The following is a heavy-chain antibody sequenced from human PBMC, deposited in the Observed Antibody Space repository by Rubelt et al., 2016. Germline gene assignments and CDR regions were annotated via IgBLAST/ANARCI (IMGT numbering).Heavy chain of an antibody. V-gene: IGHV4-39*01. CDR1: GDSISSSNYY. D-gene: IGHD1-26*01. CDR3: VRTGRVGRVVDY. J-gene: IGHJ4*02. Sequence: QLQLQESGPGLVKPSETLSLTCTVSGDSISSSNYYWGWIRQPPGKGLEWVGEINHRGSTNYNPSLKSRVTKPVDKSKNQFSLKLSSVTAADTAVYYCVRTGRVGRVVDYWGQGTLVTVSS. CDR2: INHRGST.